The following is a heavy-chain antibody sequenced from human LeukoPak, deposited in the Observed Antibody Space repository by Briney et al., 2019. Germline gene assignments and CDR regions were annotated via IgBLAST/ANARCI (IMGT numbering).Heavy chain of an antibody. CDR3: ARTEIHYTLYYMDV. V-gene: IGHV1-2*02. CDR2: INPNSGGT. J-gene: IGHJ6*03. CDR1: GYTFTDYF. D-gene: IGHD3-3*01. Sequence: ASVKISCKTSGYTFTDYFLHWVRQAPGQGLEWMGWINPNSGGTNYAQKFQGRVTMTRDTSISTAYMELSRLRSDDTAVYYCARTEIHYTLYYMDVWGKGTTVTISS.